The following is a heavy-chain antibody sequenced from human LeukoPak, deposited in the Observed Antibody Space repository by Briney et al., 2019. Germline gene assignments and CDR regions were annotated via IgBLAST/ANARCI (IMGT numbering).Heavy chain of an antibody. CDR2: ISSGGNT. CDR1: GFTFSNYA. Sequence: GGSLRLSCAASGFTFSNYAMSWGRQAPGKGLEWVSVISSGGNTYFADSVKGRFTISRDNAKNSLYLQMNSLRVEDTAVYFCARFVDQSTYYFDSWGQGTLVIVSS. CDR3: ARFVDQSTYYFDS. J-gene: IGHJ4*02. D-gene: IGHD3-10*01. V-gene: IGHV3-23*01.